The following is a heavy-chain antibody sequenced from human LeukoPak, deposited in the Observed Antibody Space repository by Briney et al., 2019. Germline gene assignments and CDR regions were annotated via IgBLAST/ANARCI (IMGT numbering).Heavy chain of an antibody. CDR2: LYNTGST. D-gene: IGHD2-2*01. Sequence: GGSLRLSCAASGFTVSSNYMSWVRQAPGKGLECVSVLYNTGSTYYADSVKGRFTISRDNSKNTLYLQMNSLRAEDTAVYYCASPKCTSGPFNYWGQGALVTVSS. J-gene: IGHJ4*02. CDR1: GFTVSSNY. CDR3: ASPKCTSGPFNY. V-gene: IGHV3-53*01.